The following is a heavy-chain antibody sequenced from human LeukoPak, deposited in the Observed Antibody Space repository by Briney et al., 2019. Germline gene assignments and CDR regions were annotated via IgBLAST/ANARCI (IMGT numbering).Heavy chain of an antibody. CDR1: GYTFTSYD. D-gene: IGHD3-3*01. Sequence: ASVKVSCKASGYTFTSYDINWVRQATGQGLEWMGWMNPNSGNTGYAQKFQGRVTMTRNTSISTDCMELSSLRSEDTAVYYCATNYDFWSGLVGSFDYWGQGTLVTVSS. J-gene: IGHJ4*02. V-gene: IGHV1-8*01. CDR3: ATNYDFWSGLVGSFDY. CDR2: MNPNSGNT.